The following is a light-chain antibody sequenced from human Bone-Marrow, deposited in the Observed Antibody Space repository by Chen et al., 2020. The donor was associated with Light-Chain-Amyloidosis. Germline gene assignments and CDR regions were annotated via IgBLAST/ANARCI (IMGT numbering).Light chain of an antibody. CDR2: EVT. Sequence: QSALTQPASVSGSPGQPITISCTGTSSDVGGDNHVSWYQQHPDKAPKLMIYEVTNRPSWVPDRCSGSKSDNTASVTISGLQTEDEADYCCSSYTITNTLVFGSGTRVTVL. CDR3: SSYTITNTLV. V-gene: IGLV2-14*01. J-gene: IGLJ1*01. CDR1: SSDVGGDNH.